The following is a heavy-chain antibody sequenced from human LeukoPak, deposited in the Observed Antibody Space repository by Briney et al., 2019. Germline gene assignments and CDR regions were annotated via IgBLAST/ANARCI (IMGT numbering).Heavy chain of an antibody. D-gene: IGHD1-26*01. Sequence: AETLPLTCAVSGYTNRRGYYEGWIRQPPGKWLEWIGSIYHSVSTYYNPSLKSRVTISVDTSKKQFSLKLSSVTAADTAVYYCARVGSGSYFDYWGQGTLVTVSS. V-gene: IGHV4-38-2*01. CDR3: ARVGSGSYFDY. CDR2: IYHSVST. CDR1: GYTNRRGYY. J-gene: IGHJ4*02.